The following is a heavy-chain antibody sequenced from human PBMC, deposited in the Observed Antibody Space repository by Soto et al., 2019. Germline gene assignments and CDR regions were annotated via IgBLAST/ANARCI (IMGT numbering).Heavy chain of an antibody. CDR2: ISYDGSNK. D-gene: IGHD3-22*01. CDR3: ASPPYDSSGYIPFDY. Sequence: WGSLRLSCAASGFTFISYAIHCFRHSPFKGLEWVAVISYDGSNKYYADSVKSRFTISRDNSKNTLYLQMNSLRAEDTAVYYCASPPYDSSGYIPFDYWGQGTLVTVSS. CDR1: GFTFISYA. V-gene: IGHV3-30-3*01. J-gene: IGHJ4*02.